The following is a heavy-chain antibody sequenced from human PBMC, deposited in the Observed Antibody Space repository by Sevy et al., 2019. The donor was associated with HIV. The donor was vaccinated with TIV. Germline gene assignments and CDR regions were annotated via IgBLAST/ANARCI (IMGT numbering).Heavy chain of an antibody. CDR3: ARSVAALDFWYFDL. D-gene: IGHD6-19*01. CDR1: GDSVSSNNAA. V-gene: IGHV6-1*01. J-gene: IGHJ2*01. CDR2: TYYKSKWYS. Sequence: SQTLSLTCAISGDSVSSNNAAWNWIRQSPSRGLEWVGRTYYKSKWYSHYAVSVKSRMTINPDTSKNQFSLQLNSVTPEDTAVYYCARSVAALDFWYFDLWGRGTLVTVSS.